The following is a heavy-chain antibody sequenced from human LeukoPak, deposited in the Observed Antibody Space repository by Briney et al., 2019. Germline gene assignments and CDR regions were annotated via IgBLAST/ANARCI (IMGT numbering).Heavy chain of an antibody. CDR3: SRGPYSGSYPPPYFDY. V-gene: IGHV3-33*01. CDR1: GFTFSSYG. J-gene: IGHJ4*02. Sequence: SGGSLRLSCAASGFTFSSYGMHWVRQAPGKGLEWVAVICYDGSNKYYADSVKGRFTISRDNSKNTLYLQMNSLGAEDTAVYYCSRGPYSGSYPPPYFDYWGQGTLVTVSS. CDR2: ICYDGSNK. D-gene: IGHD1-26*01.